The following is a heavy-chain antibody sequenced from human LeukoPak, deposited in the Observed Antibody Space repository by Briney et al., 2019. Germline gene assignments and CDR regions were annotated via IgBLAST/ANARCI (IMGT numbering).Heavy chain of an antibody. J-gene: IGHJ4*02. CDR1: GFTVSSNY. D-gene: IGHD4-17*01. CDR2: IYSGGST. CDR3: ARFPYGDYPGGGYFDY. Sequence: GGSLRLSCAASGFTVSSNYMSWVRQAPGKGLEWVSVIYSGGSTYYAESVKGRFTISRDNSKNTLYLQMNSLRAEDTAVYYCARFPYGDYPGGGYFDYWGQGTLVTVSS. V-gene: IGHV3-66*02.